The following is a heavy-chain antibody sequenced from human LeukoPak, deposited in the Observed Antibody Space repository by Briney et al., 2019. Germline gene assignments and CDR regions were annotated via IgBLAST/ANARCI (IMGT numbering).Heavy chain of an antibody. D-gene: IGHD5-18*01. V-gene: IGHV4-34*01. Sequence: SETLSLTCAGYGGSFSGYYWSWIRQPPGKGREWIGEINHSGSTNYNPSLKSRVTISVDTSKIQFSLKLSSVTAADTAVYYCARGYSGYSYGYYYYYYMDVWGKGTTVSVSS. CDR1: GGSFSGYY. CDR2: INHSGST. J-gene: IGHJ6*03. CDR3: ARGYSGYSYGYYYYYYMDV.